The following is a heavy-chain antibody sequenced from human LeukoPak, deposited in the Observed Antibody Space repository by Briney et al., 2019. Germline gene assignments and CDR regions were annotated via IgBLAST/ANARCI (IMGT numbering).Heavy chain of an antibody. CDR3: GRAFMDV. J-gene: IGHJ6*02. V-gene: IGHV4-59*01. CDR1: GDSIRGFY. Sequence: SETLSLTCNVSGDSIRGFYWAWIRQPPGKGLEWIGYFDNSGGSNYNPALESRVIISVDTSKNQFSLKLRSLTAADTAVYYCGRAFMDVWGQGTTVTVSS. CDR2: FDNSGGS.